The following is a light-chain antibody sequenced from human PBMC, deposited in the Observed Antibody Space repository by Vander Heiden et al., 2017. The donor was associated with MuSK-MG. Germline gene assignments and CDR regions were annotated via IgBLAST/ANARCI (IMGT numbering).Light chain of an antibody. CDR3: RSDTSSSNYV. V-gene: IGLV2-14*01. CDR2: DVS. J-gene: IGLJ1*01. Sequence: QSALPQPASVSGSPGQSITISCTGTSSDVGAYNYVSRSQPHPGKAPQLTIYDVSSRTAVVAGRFSGSKSGNTASLTISGLQEEDDADYYCRSDTSSSNYVFGTGTKVSGL. CDR1: SSDVGAYNY.